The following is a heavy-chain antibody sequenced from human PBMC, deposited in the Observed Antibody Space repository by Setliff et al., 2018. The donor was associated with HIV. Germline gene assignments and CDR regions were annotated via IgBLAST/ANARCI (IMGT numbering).Heavy chain of an antibody. CDR3: ARRPYYYGSGSYVYYGMDV. CDR1: GYSISSGYH. J-gene: IGHJ6*02. D-gene: IGHD3-10*01. CDR2: IYHSGST. Sequence: PSETLSLTCAVSGYSISSGYHWGWIRHPPGKGLEWIGSIYHSGSTYYNPSLKSRVTISVDTSKNQFSLKLSSVTSADTAVYYCARRPYYYGSGSYVYYGMDVWGQGTTVTVSS. V-gene: IGHV4-38-2*01.